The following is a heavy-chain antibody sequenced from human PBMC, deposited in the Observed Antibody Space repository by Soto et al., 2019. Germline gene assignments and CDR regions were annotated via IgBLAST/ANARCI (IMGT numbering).Heavy chain of an antibody. J-gene: IGHJ5*02. Sequence: SETLSLTCTVSGGSISSGYYWSWIRQYPGKGLEWIGYIYYSGNTYYNPSLKSRVSISLDTSKSQFSLKLDSVTAADTALYYCSRRAPEGFDPWGQGTLVTVSS. V-gene: IGHV4-31*03. CDR2: IYYSGNT. CDR1: GGSISSGYY. CDR3: SRRAPEGFDP.